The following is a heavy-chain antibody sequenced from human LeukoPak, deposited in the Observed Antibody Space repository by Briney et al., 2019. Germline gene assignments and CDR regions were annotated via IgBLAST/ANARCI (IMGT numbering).Heavy chain of an antibody. J-gene: IGHJ4*02. CDR2: IHNSGTT. Sequence: PSQTLSLTCTFSGGSISNGAHYWSWIRQHPGKGLEWIGSIHNSGTTYSNPSLMSRVTISLDTSKNQFSLKLSSVTAADTAVHFCASGPVDTAMVLHYFDYWGQGTLVTVSS. D-gene: IGHD5-18*01. V-gene: IGHV4-31*03. CDR1: GGSISNGAHY. CDR3: ASGPVDTAMVLHYFDY.